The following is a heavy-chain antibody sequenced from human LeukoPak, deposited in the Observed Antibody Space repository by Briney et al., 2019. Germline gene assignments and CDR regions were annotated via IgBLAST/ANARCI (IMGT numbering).Heavy chain of an antibody. Sequence: GGSLRLSCAASGFTFNNYWMHWVRQAPGKGPVWVSNIKSDGSGTGYADSVKGRFSISRDNANNGLDLQMNSLRVEDTAVYYCVRGVWRVGAASNWFDPWGQGTLVTVSS. J-gene: IGHJ5*02. CDR1: GFTFNNYW. D-gene: IGHD1-26*01. CDR2: IKSDGSGT. V-gene: IGHV3-74*01. CDR3: VRGVWRVGAASNWFDP.